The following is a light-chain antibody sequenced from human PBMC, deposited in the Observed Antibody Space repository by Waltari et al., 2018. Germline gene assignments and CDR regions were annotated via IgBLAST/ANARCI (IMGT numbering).Light chain of an antibody. CDR2: LEDSGNY. CDR1: SGHSTYI. CDR3: ETWDSNTRV. J-gene: IGLJ3*02. V-gene: IGLV4-60*03. Sequence: QPVLTQSSSTSASLGSSVKLTCTLDSGHSTYIIAWHQQQAGKAPRDLMKLEDSGNYNKGSGVPDRFSGASSGADRYLAIFNLQSEDEADYYCETWDSNTRVFGGGTKLTVL.